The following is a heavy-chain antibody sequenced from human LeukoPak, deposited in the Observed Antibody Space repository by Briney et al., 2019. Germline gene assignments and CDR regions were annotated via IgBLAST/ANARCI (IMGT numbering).Heavy chain of an antibody. CDR1: GFTFSSYG. D-gene: IGHD1-26*01. J-gene: IGHJ4*02. V-gene: IGHV3-30*02. Sequence: GGSLRLSCAASGFTFSSYGMHWVRQAPGKGLEWVAFIRYDGSNKYYADSVKGRFTISRDNSKNTLYLQMNGLRAEDTAVYYCAKAHSVGATSSVDYWGQGTLVTVSS. CDR3: AKAHSVGATSSVDY. CDR2: IRYDGSNK.